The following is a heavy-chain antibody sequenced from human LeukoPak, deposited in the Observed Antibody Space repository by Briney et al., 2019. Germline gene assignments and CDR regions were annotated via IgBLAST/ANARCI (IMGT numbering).Heavy chain of an antibody. Sequence: PGGSLRLSCAASGFTFSSYSMNWVRQALGKGLEWVSAISGSADNTYYADSVKGRFTISRDNSKSTLYLQMNSLRAEDTAIYYCAKDRVGATRGGDYWGQGTLVTVSS. V-gene: IGHV3-23*01. CDR3: AKDRVGATRGGDY. CDR2: ISGSADNT. D-gene: IGHD1-26*01. CDR1: GFTFSSYS. J-gene: IGHJ4*02.